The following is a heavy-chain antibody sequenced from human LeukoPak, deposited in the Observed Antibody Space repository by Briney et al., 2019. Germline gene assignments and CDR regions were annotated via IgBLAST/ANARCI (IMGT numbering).Heavy chain of an antibody. CDR2: VHLDGRT. Sequence: SEALSLACDVSGGSVTSTNWWTWVRQPPGKGLEWIGEVHLDGRTSYNPSLKSRLIMSVDLPENHISLKLTSVTAADTAVYYCAREGGFYRPLDYSGQGTLVTVSS. CDR3: AREGGFYRPLDY. J-gene: IGHJ4*02. V-gene: IGHV4-4*02. D-gene: IGHD3-3*01. CDR1: GGSVTSTNW.